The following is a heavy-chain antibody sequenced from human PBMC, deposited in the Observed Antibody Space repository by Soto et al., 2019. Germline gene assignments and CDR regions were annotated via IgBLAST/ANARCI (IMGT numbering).Heavy chain of an antibody. CDR1: GYIFVDYG. D-gene: IGHD3-16*01. V-gene: IGHV1-18*01. CDR2: ISPYTGNT. J-gene: IGHJ6*02. Sequence: QVQLVQSGDEVKKPGASVKVSCKASGYIFVDYGIAWVRQAPGQGLEWMGWISPYTGNTHSATKVQGRLTMTTDTSTSTAYMDLGSLTSDDTAVYYCVMVDNYVTPTPQDVWGQGTTVTVSS. CDR3: VMVDNYVTPTPQDV.